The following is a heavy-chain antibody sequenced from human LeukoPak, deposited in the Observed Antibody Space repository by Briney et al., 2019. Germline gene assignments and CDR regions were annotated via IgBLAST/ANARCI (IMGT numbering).Heavy chain of an antibody. CDR2: ISSSGSTI. V-gene: IGHV3-48*03. CDR3: AKGRGFRVWDPWDN. Sequence: GGSLRLSCAASGYTFSSCEMNWVRQAPGKGLEWVSYISSSGSTIYYADSVKGRFTISRDNSKNTLFLEMNSLRVEDTAVYYCAKGRGFRVWDPWDNWGQGTLITVSS. J-gene: IGHJ4*02. D-gene: IGHD3-16*01. CDR1: GYTFSSCE.